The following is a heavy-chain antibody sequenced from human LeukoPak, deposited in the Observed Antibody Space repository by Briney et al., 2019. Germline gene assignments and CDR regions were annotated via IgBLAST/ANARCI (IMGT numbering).Heavy chain of an antibody. CDR1: GFTFSSYS. V-gene: IGHV3-21*06. CDR3: ARGDILTGYLYGY. Sequence: GGSLRLSCAASGFTFSSYSMNWVRQAPGKGLEWVSSISGSSSYIYDADSMKGRLTISRHNAKNSLYLQMNNLSAEDTAIYYCARGDILTGYLYGYWGQGTLVTVSS. CDR2: ISGSSSYI. D-gene: IGHD3-9*01. J-gene: IGHJ4*02.